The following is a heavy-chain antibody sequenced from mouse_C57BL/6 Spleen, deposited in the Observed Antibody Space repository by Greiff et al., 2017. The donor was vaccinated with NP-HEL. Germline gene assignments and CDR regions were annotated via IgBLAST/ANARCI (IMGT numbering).Heavy chain of an antibody. V-gene: IGHV1-52*01. J-gene: IGHJ4*01. CDR2: IDPSDSET. CDR3: ARDSYYPGDY. Sequence: QVQLQQPGAELVRPGSSVKLSCKASGYTFTSYWMHWVKQRPIQGLEWIGNIDPSDSETHYNQKFKDKATLTVDKSSSTAYMQLSSLTSEDSAVEYCARDSYYPGDYWGQGTSVTVSA. D-gene: IGHD2-12*01. CDR1: GYTFTSYW.